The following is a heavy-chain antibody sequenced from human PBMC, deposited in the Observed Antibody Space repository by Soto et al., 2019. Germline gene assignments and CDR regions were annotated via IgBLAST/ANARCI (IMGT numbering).Heavy chain of an antibody. J-gene: IGHJ6*04. D-gene: IGHD2-2*01. Sequence: ASVKVSCKASGGTFSSYTISWVRQAPGQGLEWMGRIIPILGIANYAQKFQGRVTITADKSTSTAYMELSSLRSEDTAVYYCARDTGYCSSTSCSDIPDVWGKGTTVTVSS. CDR1: GGTFSSYT. CDR3: ARDTGYCSSTSCSDIPDV. V-gene: IGHV1-69*04. CDR2: IIPILGIA.